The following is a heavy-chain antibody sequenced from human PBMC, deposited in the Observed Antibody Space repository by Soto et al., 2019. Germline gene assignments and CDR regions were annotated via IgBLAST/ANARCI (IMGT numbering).Heavy chain of an antibody. V-gene: IGHV1-8*01. CDR1: GYTFTSYD. D-gene: IGHD3-10*01. CDR3: ARGKGFGDLNWFDP. Sequence: ASVKVSCKASGYTFTSYDINWVRQATGQGLEWMGWMNPNSGNTGYAQKFQGRVTMTRNTSISTAYMELSSLRSEDMAVYYCARGKGFGDLNWFDPWGQRTLVTVPS. CDR2: MNPNSGNT. J-gene: IGHJ5*02.